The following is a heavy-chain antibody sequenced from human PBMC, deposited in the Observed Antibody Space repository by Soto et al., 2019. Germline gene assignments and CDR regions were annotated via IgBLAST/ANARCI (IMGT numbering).Heavy chain of an antibody. V-gene: IGHV1-69*01. D-gene: IGHD6-13*01. CDR2: IIPIFGTA. J-gene: IGHJ6*02. CDR1: GGTFSSYA. Sequence: QVQLVQSGAEVKKPGSSVKVSCKASGGTFSSYAISWVRQAPGQGLEWMAGIIPIFGTANYAQKFQGRVTITADESTSTAYMELSSLRSEDMAVYYCARDLNQQYSSSWHYYYGMDVWGQGTTVTVSS. CDR3: ARDLNQQYSSSWHYYYGMDV.